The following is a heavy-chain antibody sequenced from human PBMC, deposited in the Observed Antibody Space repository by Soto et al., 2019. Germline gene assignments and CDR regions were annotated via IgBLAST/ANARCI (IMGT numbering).Heavy chain of an antibody. D-gene: IGHD2-15*01. CDR1: GGSFRSYY. J-gene: IGHJ4*02. V-gene: IGHV4-4*07. CDR2: IFTTGTT. CDR3: ARAGCSENGCLEYFFDH. Sequence: PSETLSLTCTVSGGSFRSYYWNWIRQPAGKGLEWLGRIFTTGTTNYSPSLKSRVSMSVDTSRNQFSLELRSVTAADTAVYYCARAGCSENGCLEYFFDHWGQGILVTVSS.